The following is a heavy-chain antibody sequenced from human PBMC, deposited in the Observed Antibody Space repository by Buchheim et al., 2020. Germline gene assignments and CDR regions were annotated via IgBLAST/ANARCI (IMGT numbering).Heavy chain of an antibody. CDR3: TYYYDSSGYGYYYYGMDV. V-gene: IGHV3-23*01. Sequence: EVQLLESGEGLVQPGGSLRLSCAASGFTFSSYAMSWVRQAPGKGLEWVSAISGSGGSTYYADSVKGRFTISRDNSKNTLYLQMNSLRAEDTAVYYCTYYYDSSGYGYYYYGMDVWGQGTT. D-gene: IGHD3-22*01. CDR2: ISGSGGST. CDR1: GFTFSSYA. J-gene: IGHJ6*02.